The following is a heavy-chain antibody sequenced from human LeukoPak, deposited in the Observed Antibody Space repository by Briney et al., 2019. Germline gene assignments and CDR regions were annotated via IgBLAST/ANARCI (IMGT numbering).Heavy chain of an antibody. CDR1: GFTFSSYS. CDR2: ISSSSYI. Sequence: PGGSLRLSCAASGFTFSSYSMNWVRQAPGKGLEWVSSISSSSYIYYADSVKGRFTISRDNAKNSLYLQMSSLRAEDTAVYYCARDLCSSTSCYPGPFYWGQGTLVTVPS. CDR3: ARDLCSSTSCYPGPFY. V-gene: IGHV3-21*01. J-gene: IGHJ4*02. D-gene: IGHD2-2*01.